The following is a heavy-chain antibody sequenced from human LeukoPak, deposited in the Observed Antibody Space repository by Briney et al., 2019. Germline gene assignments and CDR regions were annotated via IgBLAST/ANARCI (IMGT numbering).Heavy chain of an antibody. CDR1: GYTFTGYY. V-gene: IGHV1-2*02. CDR3: ARDRPPYCSSTSCKENWFDP. J-gene: IGHJ5*02. Sequence: ASVKVSCKASGYTFTGYYMHWVRQAPGQGLEWMGWINPNSGGTNYAQKFQGRVTMTRDTSISTAYMELSRLRSDDTAVYYCARDRPPYCSSTSCKENWFDPWGQGTLVSVSS. CDR2: INPNSGGT. D-gene: IGHD2-2*01.